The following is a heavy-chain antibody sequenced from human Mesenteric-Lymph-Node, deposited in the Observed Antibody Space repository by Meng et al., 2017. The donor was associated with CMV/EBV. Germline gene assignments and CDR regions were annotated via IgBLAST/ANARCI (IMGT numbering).Heavy chain of an antibody. Sequence: ETLSLTCAASGFTFRNYAMSWVRQALGKGLEWVSTINGDGGRTYFADSVKGRFTISRDNSENTLYLQMNSLRAEDTAVYYCAKDPDSYIATLGTTFDSWGQGALVTVSS. V-gene: IGHV3-23*01. CDR1: GFTFRNYA. CDR2: INGDGGRT. J-gene: IGHJ4*02. CDR3: AKDPDSYIATLGTTFDS. D-gene: IGHD6-13*01.